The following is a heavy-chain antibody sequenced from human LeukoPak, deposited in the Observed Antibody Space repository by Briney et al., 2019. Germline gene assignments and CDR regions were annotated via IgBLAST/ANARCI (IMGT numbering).Heavy chain of an antibody. J-gene: IGHJ4*02. Sequence: GGSLRLSCAASGFTFSSYSMNWVRQAPGKGMEWVSYISSSSSTIYHADPVKGRFTISRDNAKNSLYLQMNSLRAEDTAVYYCARATMYYDFWSGYYPGRDYFDYWGQGTLVTVSS. CDR2: ISSSSSTI. V-gene: IGHV3-48*01. CDR3: ARATMYYDFWSGYYPGRDYFDY. CDR1: GFTFSSYS. D-gene: IGHD3-3*01.